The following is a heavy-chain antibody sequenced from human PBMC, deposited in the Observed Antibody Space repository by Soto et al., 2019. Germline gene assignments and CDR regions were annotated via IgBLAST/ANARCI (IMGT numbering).Heavy chain of an antibody. CDR3: ARDRSVVTIFGVVTPRPNWFDP. D-gene: IGHD3-3*01. CDR1: GYSISSGHY. Sequence: SETLSLTCAVSGYSISSGHYWGWIRQPPGKGLEWIGSIYHSGSTYYNPSLKSRVTISVDTSKNQFSLKLSSVTAADTAVYYCARDRSVVTIFGVVTPRPNWFDPWGQGTLVTVSS. V-gene: IGHV4-38-2*02. J-gene: IGHJ5*02. CDR2: IYHSGST.